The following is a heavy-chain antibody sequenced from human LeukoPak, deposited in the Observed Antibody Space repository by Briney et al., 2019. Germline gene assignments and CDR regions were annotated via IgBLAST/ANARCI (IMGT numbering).Heavy chain of an antibody. D-gene: IGHD5-12*01. CDR3: AGDSDYVSNGAFDI. CDR2: IYHSGST. CDR1: GDSISSGGYS. J-gene: IGHJ3*02. Sequence: TSQTLSLTCAVSGDSISSGGYSWSWIRQPPGKGLEWIGYIYHSGSTYYNPSLKSRVTISVDRSKNQFSLKLSSVTAADTAVCYCAGDSDYVSNGAFDIWGQGTMVTVSS. V-gene: IGHV4-30-2*01.